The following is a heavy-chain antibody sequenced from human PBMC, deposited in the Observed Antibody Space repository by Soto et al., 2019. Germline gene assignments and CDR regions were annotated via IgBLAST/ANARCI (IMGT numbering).Heavy chain of an antibody. J-gene: IGHJ4*02. Sequence: GGSLRLSCVASGFNFKAYAMGWVRQAPGKGLEWVSSITATDGKTYYADSVRGRFTISRDNSKNSLFLQMNGLRPEDSALYYCAKDEGTSSTVFDYWGQGTLGTVSS. CDR1: GFNFKAYA. CDR2: ITATDGKT. V-gene: IGHV3-23*01. CDR3: AKDEGTSSTVFDY. D-gene: IGHD6-6*01.